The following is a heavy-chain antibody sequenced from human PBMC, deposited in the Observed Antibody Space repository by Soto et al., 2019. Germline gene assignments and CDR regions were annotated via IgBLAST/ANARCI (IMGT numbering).Heavy chain of an antibody. Sequence: QVQLQQWGAGLLKPSETLSLTCAVYGGSFSGYYWSWIRQPPGKGLEWIGEINHSGSTNYNPSLKRRGTISVDTSKNQFSLKLSSVTAADTAVYYCARANHDYGDTLFYGMDVWGQGTTVTVSS. CDR1: GGSFSGYY. D-gene: IGHD4-17*01. CDR2: INHSGST. J-gene: IGHJ6*02. CDR3: ARANHDYGDTLFYGMDV. V-gene: IGHV4-34*01.